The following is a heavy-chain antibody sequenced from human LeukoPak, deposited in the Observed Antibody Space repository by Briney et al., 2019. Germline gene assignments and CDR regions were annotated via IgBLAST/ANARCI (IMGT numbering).Heavy chain of an antibody. CDR1: GFTFSSYA. D-gene: IGHD3-10*01. J-gene: IGHJ6*02. V-gene: IGHV3-30-3*01. CDR2: ISYDGSNK. Sequence: GRSLTLSCPASGFTFSSYAMHWVRQAPGKGLEWVAVISYDGSNKYYADSVKGRFTISRDNSKNTLYLQTNSLRAEDTAVYYCAREKSGYYYGMDVWGQGTTVTVSS. CDR3: AREKSGYYYGMDV.